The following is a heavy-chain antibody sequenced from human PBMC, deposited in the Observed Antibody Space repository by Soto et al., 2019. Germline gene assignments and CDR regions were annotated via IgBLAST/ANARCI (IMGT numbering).Heavy chain of an antibody. D-gene: IGHD3-10*01. V-gene: IGHV3-53*01. CDR1: GFSVSSNY. Sequence: EVQLVESGGGLIQPGGSLRLSCAASGFSVSSNYMTWVRQPPGKGLEWVSLIYSGGSTYYADSVKGRFTISRDNSKNTVYLPMNCLRAEDTAVYYCASAVYAGNWGLGTLVTVSS. CDR3: ASAVYAGN. J-gene: IGHJ4*02. CDR2: IYSGGST.